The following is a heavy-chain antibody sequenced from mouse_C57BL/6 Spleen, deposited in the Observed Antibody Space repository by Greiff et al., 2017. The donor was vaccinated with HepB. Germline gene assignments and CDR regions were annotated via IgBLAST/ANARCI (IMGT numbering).Heavy chain of an antibody. V-gene: IGHV1-81*01. J-gene: IGHJ2*01. CDR2: IYPRSGNT. CDR3: SLFLWNYYRSSYSNYFRY. D-gene: IGHD1-1*01. Sequence: VQLQQSGAELARPGASVKLSCKASGYTFTSYGISWVKQRTGQGLEWIGEIYPRSGNTYYNEKFKGKATLTADKSSSTAYMELRSLTSEDSAVYFCSLFLWNYYRSSYSNYFRYWSQGTTPTVS. CDR1: GYTFTSYG.